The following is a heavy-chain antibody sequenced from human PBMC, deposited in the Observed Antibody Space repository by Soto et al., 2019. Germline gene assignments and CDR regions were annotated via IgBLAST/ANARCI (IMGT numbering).Heavy chain of an antibody. CDR2: INHSGST. CDR1: GGSFSGYY. J-gene: IGHJ6*03. CDR3: AREGLPTMVRGVIRNYYYYYYMDV. V-gene: IGHV4-34*01. Sequence: SETLSLTCAVYGGSFSGYYWSWIRQPPGKGLEWIGEINHSGSTNYNPSLKSRVTISVDTSKNQFSLKLSSVTAADTAVYYCAREGLPTMVRGVIRNYYYYYYMDVWGKGTTVTVSS. D-gene: IGHD3-10*01.